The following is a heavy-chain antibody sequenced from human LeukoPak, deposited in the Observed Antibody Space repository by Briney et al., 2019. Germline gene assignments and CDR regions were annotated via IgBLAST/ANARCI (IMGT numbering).Heavy chain of an antibody. CDR2: IYTSGST. D-gene: IGHD3-22*01. Sequence: SETLSLPCTVSGGSISSGSYYWSWIRQPAGKGLEWIGRIYTSGSTNYNPSLKSRVTVSADPSKTQFSLKLTSVTAADAAVYYCATRGDYSDTSGNSYDALDIWGQGTMVTVSS. CDR1: GGSISSGSYY. V-gene: IGHV4-61*02. CDR3: ATRGDYSDTSGNSYDALDI. J-gene: IGHJ3*02.